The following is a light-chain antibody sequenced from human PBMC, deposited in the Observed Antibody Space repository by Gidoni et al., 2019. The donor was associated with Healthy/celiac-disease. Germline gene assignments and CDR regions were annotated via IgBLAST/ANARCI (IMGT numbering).Light chain of an antibody. Sequence: EIVMTQSPATLSVSPGERATLSSRASQSVSSNLAWYQQKPCQAPRLLICGASTRATGIPARFSGSGSGTEFTLTLSSLQSEDFAVYYCQQYNNWPLTFGGGTKVEIK. J-gene: IGKJ4*01. CDR3: QQYNNWPLT. CDR2: GAS. CDR1: QSVSSN. V-gene: IGKV3-15*01.